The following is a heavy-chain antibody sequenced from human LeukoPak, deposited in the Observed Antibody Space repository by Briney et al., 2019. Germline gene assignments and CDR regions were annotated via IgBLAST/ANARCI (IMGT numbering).Heavy chain of an antibody. CDR3: ARHWRYCSSTSCRRMYNWFDP. CDR1: GGSFSGYY. J-gene: IGHJ5*02. D-gene: IGHD2-2*01. V-gene: IGHV4-34*01. CDR2: INHSGST. Sequence: SETLSLNCAVYGGSFSGYYWSWIRQPPGKGLEWIGEINHSGSTNYNPSLKSRVTISVDTSKNQFSLMLSSVTAADTAVYYCARHWRYCSSTSCRRMYNWFDPWGQGTLVTVSS.